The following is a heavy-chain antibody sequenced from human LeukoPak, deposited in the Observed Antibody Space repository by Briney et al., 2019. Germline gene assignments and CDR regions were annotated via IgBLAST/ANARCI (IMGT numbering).Heavy chain of an antibody. Sequence: PSETLSLTCTVSGGSISSYYWSWIRQPPGKGLEWIGNIYYSGSTNYNPSLKSRVTISVDTSKNQFSLKLSSVTAADTAVYYCARRPLGGYFDYRGQGTLVTVSS. D-gene: IGHD3-16*01. CDR3: ARRPLGGYFDY. J-gene: IGHJ4*02. V-gene: IGHV4-59*08. CDR2: IYYSGST. CDR1: GGSISSYY.